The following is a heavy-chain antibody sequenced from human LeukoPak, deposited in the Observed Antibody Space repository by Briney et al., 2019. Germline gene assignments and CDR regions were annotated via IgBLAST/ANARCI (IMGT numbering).Heavy chain of an antibody. D-gene: IGHD2-2*01. V-gene: IGHV4-34*01. Sequence: SETLSLTCAVYGGSFSGYYWSWIRQPPGKGLEWIGEINHSGSTNYNPSLKSRVTISVDTSKNQFSLKLSSVTAADTAVYYCVRSGGYCGTTTCHVEYFDLWGRGTLVTVSS. CDR1: GGSFSGYY. CDR3: VRSGGYCGTTTCHVEYFDL. J-gene: IGHJ2*01. CDR2: INHSGST.